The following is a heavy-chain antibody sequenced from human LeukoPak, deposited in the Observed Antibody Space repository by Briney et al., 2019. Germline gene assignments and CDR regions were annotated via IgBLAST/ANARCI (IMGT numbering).Heavy chain of an antibody. CDR2: IYYSGST. D-gene: IGHD3-16*01. CDR1: GGSISSSSYY. CDR3: ARQTSSDYVWGSHCYFDY. V-gene: IGHV4-39*01. Sequence: PSETLSLTCTVSGGSISSSSYYWGWIRQPPGKGLEWIGSIYYSGSTYYNPSLKSRVTISVDTSKNQFSLKLSSVTAADTAVYYCARQTSSDYVWGSHCYFDYWGQGTLVTVSS. J-gene: IGHJ4*02.